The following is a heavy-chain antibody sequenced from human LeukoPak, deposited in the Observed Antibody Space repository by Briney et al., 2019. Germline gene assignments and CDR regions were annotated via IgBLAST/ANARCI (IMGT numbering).Heavy chain of an antibody. D-gene: IGHD1-14*01. CDR3: AQLREPPVHGFDI. CDR1: GSIFSDSA. V-gene: IGHV3-73*01. J-gene: IGHJ3*02. CDR2: IRDKTNTYAT. Sequence: PGGSLRLSCAASGSIFSDSAIHWVRQAPGKGLEWVGRIRDKTNTYATAYIASVRGSFIVSRDEATKQGYLQLNSLKTEDTAVYYCAQLREPPVHGFDIWGQGTMVTVSS.